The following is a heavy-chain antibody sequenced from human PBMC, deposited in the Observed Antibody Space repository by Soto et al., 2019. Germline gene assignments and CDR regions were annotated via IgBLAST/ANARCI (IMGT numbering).Heavy chain of an antibody. D-gene: IGHD4-17*01. CDR3: ARVGRTRATVTTDAFDV. Sequence: QVQLQESGPGLVKPSETLSLTCTVSDGSISGYYWSWIRQPAGKRLEWIGRIYASGNTNKNPSLKRRVTMSVDTSKNQFSLRLNSVTAADTAVYYCARVGRTRATVTTDAFDVWGQGTKVTVSS. V-gene: IGHV4-4*07. CDR2: IYASGNT. J-gene: IGHJ3*01. CDR1: DGSISGYY.